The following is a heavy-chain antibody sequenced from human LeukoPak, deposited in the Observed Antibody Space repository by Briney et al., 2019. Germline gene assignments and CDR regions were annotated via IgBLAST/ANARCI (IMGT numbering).Heavy chain of an antibody. J-gene: IGHJ4*02. CDR1: GFTFSDNY. Sequence: GGSLRLSCAASGFTFSDNYMSWVRQAPGKGLEWVSYISSSSSTIYYADSVKGRFTISRDNAKNSLYLQMNSLRDEDTAVYYCARDMLTFGDKWGQGTLVTVSS. D-gene: IGHD3-16*01. CDR3: ARDMLTFGDK. CDR2: ISSSSSTI. V-gene: IGHV3-11*04.